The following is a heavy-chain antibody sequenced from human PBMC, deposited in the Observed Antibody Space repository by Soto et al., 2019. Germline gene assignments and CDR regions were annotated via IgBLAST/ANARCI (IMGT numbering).Heavy chain of an antibody. CDR2: VSGSGGST. CDR3: ARDLLYYDSSGYPYDY. J-gene: IGHJ4*02. CDR1: GFTFTNFA. D-gene: IGHD3-22*01. V-gene: IGHV3-23*01. Sequence: GGSLRLSCAASGFTFTNFAMSWVRQAPGKGLEWVAGVSGSGGSTYYADSVKGRFTISRDNSKNTLYLQMNSLRAEDTAVYYCARDLLYYDSSGYPYDYWGQGTLVTVSS.